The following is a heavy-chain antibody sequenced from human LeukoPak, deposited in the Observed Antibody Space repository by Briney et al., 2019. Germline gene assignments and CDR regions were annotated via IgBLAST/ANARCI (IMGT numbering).Heavy chain of an antibody. V-gene: IGHV3-33*01. CDR3: ARDRGIGAHAFDV. CDR2: IWFDGSNK. D-gene: IGHD2-15*01. J-gene: IGHJ3*01. CDR1: GFSFSSFG. Sequence: PGGSLRLSCAASGFSFSSFGIHWVRQAPGKGLEWVAVIWFDGSNKYYADSVKGRFTISRDDPKKAVYLEMNSPRGEDTAVYHCARDRGIGAHAFDVWGQGTMVTVST.